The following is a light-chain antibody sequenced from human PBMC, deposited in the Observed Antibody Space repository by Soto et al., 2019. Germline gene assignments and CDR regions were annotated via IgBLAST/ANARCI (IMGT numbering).Light chain of an antibody. Sequence: VLTQPPSASGTPGQRVTISCSGSSSNIGSKTVNWYQQLPGTAPKLLMNSNNQRPSGVPDRFSGSKSGTSASLAISGLQSEDEADYYCATWDDSLNGVVFGGGTKLTVL. CDR3: ATWDDSLNGVV. CDR2: SNN. J-gene: IGLJ2*01. CDR1: SSNIGSKT. V-gene: IGLV1-44*01.